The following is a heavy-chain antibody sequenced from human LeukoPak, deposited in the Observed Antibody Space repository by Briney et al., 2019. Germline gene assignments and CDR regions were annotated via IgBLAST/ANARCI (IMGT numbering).Heavy chain of an antibody. CDR3: AKDVSGSRPRYFDY. D-gene: IGHD6-19*01. CDR1: GFTFSSYA. CDR2: ISGSGGST. V-gene: IGHV3-23*01. J-gene: IGHJ4*02. Sequence: GGSLRLSCAASGFTFSSYAMRWVRQAPGKGLEWVSAISGSGGSTLYADSVKGRFATSRDNSKNTLYLQMNSLRVEDTAVYYCAKDVSGSRPRYFDYWGQGTLVTVSS.